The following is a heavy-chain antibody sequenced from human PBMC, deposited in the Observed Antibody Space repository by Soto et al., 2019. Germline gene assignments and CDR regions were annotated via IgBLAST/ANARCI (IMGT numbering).Heavy chain of an antibody. CDR1: GFTVSSNY. CDR2: IYSGGST. CDR3: ASSRQLSAWGY. J-gene: IGHJ4*02. V-gene: IGHV3-53*02. Sequence: EVQLVETGGGLIQPGGSLRLSCAASGFTVSSNYMSWVRQAPGKGLEWVSVIYSGGSTYYADSVKGRFTISRDNSKNTLYLQMNSLRAEDTAVYSCASSRQLSAWGYWGQGTLVTVSS. D-gene: IGHD3-16*02.